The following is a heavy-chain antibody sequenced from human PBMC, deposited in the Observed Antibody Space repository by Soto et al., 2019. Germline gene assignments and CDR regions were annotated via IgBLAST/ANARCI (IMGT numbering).Heavy chain of an antibody. CDR2: IYQRGST. CDR1: GGSISSGAFS. Sequence: SETLSLTCTVSGGSISSGAFSWSWIRQPPGRGREWIGYIYQRGSTYYIPSLRSRVAISMDRTKHQFSLHLSSVTAEDTAVYFCAILRYSDNSHGLIAFCGLGTLVTL. V-gene: IGHV4-30-2*01. CDR3: AILRYSDNSHGLIAF. J-gene: IGHJ4*02. D-gene: IGHD2-15*01.